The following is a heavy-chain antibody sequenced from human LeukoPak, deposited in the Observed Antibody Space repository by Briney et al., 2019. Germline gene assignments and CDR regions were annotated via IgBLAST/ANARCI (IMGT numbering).Heavy chain of an antibody. V-gene: IGHV3-48*03. J-gene: IGHJ1*01. CDR2: IIHRGNII. CDR1: GFTFSHYE. Sequence: PGGSLTLSCAASGFTFSHYEMNWPRHARGRALEFIAYIIHRGNIIQHPHPVKGRFTISRDNAKNSLDLQMNSLRGEDTAVYYCTQGMNNDSSAYWHQQWGQGTLVTVSS. D-gene: IGHD3-22*01. CDR3: TQGMNNDSSAYWHQQ.